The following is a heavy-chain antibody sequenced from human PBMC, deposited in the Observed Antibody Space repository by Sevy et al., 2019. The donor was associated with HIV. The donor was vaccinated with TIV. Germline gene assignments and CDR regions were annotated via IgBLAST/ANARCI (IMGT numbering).Heavy chain of an antibody. Sequence: GGSLRLSCEASGFTFSSYAMNWVRQAPGKGLEWVSSISSSSSHIYAADSLKGRFTISRDNAKNSLFLQMNSLRAEDTAIYYCARVAADDPDFYYYGMDVWGQGTTVTVSS. D-gene: IGHD6-13*01. CDR1: GFTFSSYA. J-gene: IGHJ6*02. CDR3: ARVAADDPDFYYYGMDV. V-gene: IGHV3-21*01. CDR2: ISSSSSHI.